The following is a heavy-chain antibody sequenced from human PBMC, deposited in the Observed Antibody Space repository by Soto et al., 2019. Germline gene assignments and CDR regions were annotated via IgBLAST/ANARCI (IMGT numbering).Heavy chain of an antibody. CDR1: GYSFTSYW. D-gene: IGHD3-10*01. V-gene: IGHV5-10-1*01. J-gene: IGHJ6*02. Sequence: GESLKISCKGSGYSFTSYWISWVRQMPGKGLEWMGRIDPSDSYTNYSPSFQGHVTISADKSISTAYLQWSSLKASDTAMYYCARHSRTMVRVHTKYGMDVWGQGTTVTVS. CDR2: IDPSDSYT. CDR3: ARHSRTMVRVHTKYGMDV.